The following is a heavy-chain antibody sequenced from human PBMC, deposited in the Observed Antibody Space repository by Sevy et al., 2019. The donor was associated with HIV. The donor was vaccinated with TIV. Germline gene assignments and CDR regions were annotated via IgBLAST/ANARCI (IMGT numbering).Heavy chain of an antibody. J-gene: IGHJ6*03. CDR1: GYTLTELS. V-gene: IGHV1-24*01. CDR2: FDPEDGET. Sequence: ASVKVSCKVSGYTLTELSMHWVRQAPGKVLEWMGGFDPEDGETIYAQKFQGRVTMTEDTSTDTAYMELSSLRSEDTAVYYCATGGKGDYYYYYMDVWGKWTTVTVSS. CDR3: ATGGKGDYYYYYMDV. D-gene: IGHD6-13*01.